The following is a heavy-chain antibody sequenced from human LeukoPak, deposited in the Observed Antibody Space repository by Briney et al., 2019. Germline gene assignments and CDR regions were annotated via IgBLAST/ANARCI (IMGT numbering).Heavy chain of an antibody. Sequence: GGSLRLSCAASGFTFSSYSMNWVRQAPGKGLEWVSSTSSSGSYIYYADSVKGRFTISRDNAKNALYLQMNSLRAEDTAVYYCAREAPYYYYGMDVWGQGTTVTVSS. V-gene: IGHV3-21*01. CDR2: TSSSGSYI. J-gene: IGHJ6*02. CDR1: GFTFSSYS. CDR3: AREAPYYYYGMDV.